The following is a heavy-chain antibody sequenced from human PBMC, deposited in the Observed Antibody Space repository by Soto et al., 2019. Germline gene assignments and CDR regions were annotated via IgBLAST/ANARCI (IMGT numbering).Heavy chain of an antibody. V-gene: IGHV4-31*03. Sequence: SETLSLTCTVSGGSISSGGYYWSWIRQHPGKGLEWSGYIYYSGSTYYNPSLKSRVTIAVDTSKNQFSLKLSSVTAAATAVYYCARDLIDTENYYYGMDVWGQGTTVTVSS. J-gene: IGHJ6*02. D-gene: IGHD2-2*02. CDR2: IYYSGST. CDR1: GGSISSGGYY. CDR3: ARDLIDTENYYYGMDV.